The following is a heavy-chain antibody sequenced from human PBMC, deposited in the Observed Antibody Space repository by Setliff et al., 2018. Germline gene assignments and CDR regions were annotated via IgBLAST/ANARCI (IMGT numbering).Heavy chain of an antibody. J-gene: IGHJ4*02. CDR1: GFTVDDYA. Sequence: GGSLRLSCAASGFTVDDYAMHWVRQAPGKGLEWVSLISWEGGSTYYADSVKGRVTISRDNSKNSLFLQMNSLRVEDTALYYCVKDTGNGGNNGLDYWGQGTLVTVSS. D-gene: IGHD2-15*01. CDR2: ISWEGGST. V-gene: IGHV3-43D*03. CDR3: VKDTGNGGNNGLDY.